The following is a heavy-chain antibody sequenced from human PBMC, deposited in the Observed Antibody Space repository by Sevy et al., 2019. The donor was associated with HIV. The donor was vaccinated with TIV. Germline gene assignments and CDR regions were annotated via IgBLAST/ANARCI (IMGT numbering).Heavy chain of an antibody. Sequence: SETLSLTRAVYGGSFSGYYWSWIRQPPGKGLEWIGEINHSGSTNYNPSLKSRVTISVDTSKNQFSLKLSSVTAADTAVYYCARVAARGWFDPWGQGTLVTVSS. V-gene: IGHV4-34*01. CDR1: GGSFSGYY. CDR3: ARVAARGWFDP. J-gene: IGHJ5*02. CDR2: INHSGST.